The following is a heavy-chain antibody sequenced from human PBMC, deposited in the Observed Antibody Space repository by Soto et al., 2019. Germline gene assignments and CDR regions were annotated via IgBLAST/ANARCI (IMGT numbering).Heavy chain of an antibody. D-gene: IGHD3-10*01. V-gene: IGHV3-33*01. CDR3: ARDRLYSVRGVLDY. CDR2: IWYDGSNK. J-gene: IGHJ4*02. Sequence: PGGPLRLSCAASGFTFSSYGMHWVRQAPGKGLEWVAVIWYDGSNKYYADSVKGRFTISRDNSKNTLYLQMNSLRAEDTAVYYCARDRLYSVRGVLDYWGQGTLVTVSS. CDR1: GFTFSSYG.